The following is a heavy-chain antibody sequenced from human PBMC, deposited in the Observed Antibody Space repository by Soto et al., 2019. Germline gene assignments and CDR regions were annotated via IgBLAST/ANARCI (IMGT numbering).Heavy chain of an antibody. Sequence: SETLSLTCAVSGGSISSGGYSWTWIRQPPGKGLEWIGYTYHSGTAYYSPSLKSRVTISVDRSKNQFSLKLTSVTAADTAVYYCARAHYGDYGYGMDVWGQGTPVTVSS. V-gene: IGHV4-30-2*01. CDR3: ARAHYGDYGYGMDV. D-gene: IGHD4-17*01. CDR2: TYHSGTA. CDR1: GGSISSGGYS. J-gene: IGHJ6*02.